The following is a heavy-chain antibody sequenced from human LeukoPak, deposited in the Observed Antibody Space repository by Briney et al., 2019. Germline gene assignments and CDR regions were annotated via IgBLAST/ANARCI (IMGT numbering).Heavy chain of an antibody. Sequence: GGSLRLSCAASGFTFDDYAMHWVRQAPGKGLEWVSSISSSSSYIYYADSVKGRFTISRDNAKNSLYLQMNSLRAEDTAVYYCARDARWFDPWGQGTLVTVSS. CDR2: ISSSSSYI. CDR1: GFTFDDYA. CDR3: ARDARWFDP. V-gene: IGHV3-21*01. J-gene: IGHJ5*02.